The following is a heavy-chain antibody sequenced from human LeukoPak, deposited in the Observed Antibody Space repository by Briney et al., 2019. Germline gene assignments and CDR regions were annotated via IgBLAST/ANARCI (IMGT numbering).Heavy chain of an antibody. Sequence: SVKVSCKASGGTFSSYAISWVRQAPGQGLEWMGGIIPIFGTANYAQKFQGRVTITADESTSTAYMELSSLRSEDTAVYYCARGPDYYDSSENAFDIWGQGTMVTVSS. CDR3: ARGPDYYDSSENAFDI. D-gene: IGHD3-22*01. J-gene: IGHJ3*02. V-gene: IGHV1-69*01. CDR1: GGTFSSYA. CDR2: IIPIFGTA.